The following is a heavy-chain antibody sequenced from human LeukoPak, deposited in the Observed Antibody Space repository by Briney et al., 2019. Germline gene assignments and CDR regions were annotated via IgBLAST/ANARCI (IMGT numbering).Heavy chain of an antibody. J-gene: IGHJ4*02. CDR3: ARDGELKELPEPYYSDY. CDR1: GFTFSSYA. D-gene: IGHD1-26*01. Sequence: PGGSLRLSCAASGFTFSSYAMSWVRQAPGKGLEWVSYVSSSGSTIYYADSVKGRFTISRDNAKNSLYLQMNSLRAEDTAVYYCARDGELKELPEPYYSDYWGQGTLVTVSS. CDR2: VSSSGSTI. V-gene: IGHV3-48*03.